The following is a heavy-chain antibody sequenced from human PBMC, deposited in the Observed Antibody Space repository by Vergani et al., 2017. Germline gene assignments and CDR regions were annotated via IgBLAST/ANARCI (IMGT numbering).Heavy chain of an antibody. D-gene: IGHD6-19*01. CDR1: GGTFSSYA. Sequence: QVQLVQSGAEVKKPGSSVKVSCKASGGTFSSYAISWVRQAPGQGLEWMGGIIPIFGTANSAQKFQGRVTITADESTSTAYMELSSLRSEDTAVYYCARDSTGPDNSIAVAHNWFDPWGQGTLVTVSS. V-gene: IGHV1-69*01. CDR3: ARDSTGPDNSIAVAHNWFDP. CDR2: IIPIFGTA. J-gene: IGHJ5*02.